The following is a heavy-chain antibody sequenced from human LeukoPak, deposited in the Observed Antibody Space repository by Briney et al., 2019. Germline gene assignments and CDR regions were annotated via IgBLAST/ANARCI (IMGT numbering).Heavy chain of an antibody. CDR3: ATVTGEIGRYWYFDL. Sequence: ASVKVSCKVSGYTLTELSMHWVRQAPGKGLEWMGGFDPEDGETIYAQKFQGRVTMTEDTSTDTAYMELSSLRSEDTAVYYCATVTGEIGRYWYFDLWGRGTLVTVSS. J-gene: IGHJ2*01. CDR1: GYTLTELS. D-gene: IGHD7-27*01. V-gene: IGHV1-24*01. CDR2: FDPEDGET.